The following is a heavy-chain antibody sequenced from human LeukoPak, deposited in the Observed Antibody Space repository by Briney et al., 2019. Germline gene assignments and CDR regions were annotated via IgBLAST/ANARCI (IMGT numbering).Heavy chain of an antibody. CDR3: ARVGATVTTLDY. Sequence: SSETLSLTCTVSGGTISSYYWSWIRQPPGKGLEWIGYIYYSGSTKYNPPLKGRVTISVDTSKNQFSLRPSSVTAADTAVYYCARVGATVTTLDYWGQGTLVTVSS. D-gene: IGHD4-17*01. V-gene: IGHV4-59*08. J-gene: IGHJ4*02. CDR2: IYYSGST. CDR1: GGTISSYY.